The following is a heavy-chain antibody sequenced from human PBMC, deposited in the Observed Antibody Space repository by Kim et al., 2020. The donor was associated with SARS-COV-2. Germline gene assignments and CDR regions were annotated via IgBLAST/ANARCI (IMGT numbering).Heavy chain of an antibody. J-gene: IGHJ4*02. D-gene: IGHD1-26*01. Sequence: SETLSLTCTVSGGSISNYYWSWIRQPPGKGLEWIGYIYYSGSTNYNPALKSRVTISVATSKNQFSLKLSSVTAADTAVYYCARQLEGALSYFYYWGQGTLVTVSS. CDR1: GGSISNYY. V-gene: IGHV4-59*08. CDR3: ARQLEGALSYFYY. CDR2: IYYSGST.